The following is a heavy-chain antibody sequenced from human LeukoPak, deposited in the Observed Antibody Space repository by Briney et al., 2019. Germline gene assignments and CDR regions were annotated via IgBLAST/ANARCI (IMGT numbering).Heavy chain of an antibody. CDR2: ISPDGTDT. J-gene: IGHJ4*02. Sequence: GGSLRLSCTASGFTFSDYGMHWVRQAPGKGLEWAAVISPDGTDTYYSDPVKGRFTVSRDNAKNSLFLQMNSLRAEDTAIYYCARSLTTLTYEGYWGQGTLVTVSS. CDR3: ARSLTTLTYEGY. CDR1: GFTFSDYG. V-gene: IGHV3-30*03. D-gene: IGHD1-1*01.